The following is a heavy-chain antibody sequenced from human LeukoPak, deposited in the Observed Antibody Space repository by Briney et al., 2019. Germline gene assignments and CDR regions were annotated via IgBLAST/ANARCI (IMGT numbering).Heavy chain of an antibody. V-gene: IGHV3-30*03. CDR3: ARETGNYYFDF. D-gene: IGHD1-7*01. CDR1: EFTFSSSV. J-gene: IGHJ4*02. Sequence: GGSLRLSCAASEFTFSSSVMHWVRQAPGKGLEWVAAISYDGRDKYFADSAKGRFTISRDNSKNTVDLQVNGLRAEDTAVYYCARETGNYYFDFWGQGTLVTVSS. CDR2: ISYDGRDK.